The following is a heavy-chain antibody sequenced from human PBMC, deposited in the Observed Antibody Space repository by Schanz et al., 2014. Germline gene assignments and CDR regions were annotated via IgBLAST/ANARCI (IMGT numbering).Heavy chain of an antibody. D-gene: IGHD3-10*01. J-gene: IGHJ6*02. CDR2: ISYDGSNK. CDR1: GFTFNFYG. CDR3: ARAQGVIRLYYGVDV. Sequence: QAQVVESGGGVVQPGRSLRLSCAASGFTFNFYGIHWVRQAPGKGLEWVTVISYDGSNKYYADSVKGRFTISRDNSMNTVYLQMNSLRSDDAAVYYCARAQGVIRLYYGVDVWGQGTTVTVSS. V-gene: IGHV3-30*03.